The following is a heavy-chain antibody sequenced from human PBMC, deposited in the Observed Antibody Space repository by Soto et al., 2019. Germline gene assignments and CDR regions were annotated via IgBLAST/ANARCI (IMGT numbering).Heavy chain of an antibody. CDR1: GFTFSSYS. D-gene: IGHD2-15*01. J-gene: IGHJ4*02. CDR2: ISSSSSYI. CDR3: ARALDCSGGSCYPTLDY. Sequence: EVQLVESGGGLVKPGGSLRLSCEASGFTFSSYSMNWFRQAPGKGLEWVSSISSSSSYIYYADSVKGRLTITSDNAKNSLYLQMTSLRAEDTAVYYCARALDCSGGSCYPTLDYWGQGTLVTVAS. V-gene: IGHV3-21*01.